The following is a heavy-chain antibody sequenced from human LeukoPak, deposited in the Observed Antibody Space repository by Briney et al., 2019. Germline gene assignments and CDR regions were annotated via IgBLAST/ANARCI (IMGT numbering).Heavy chain of an antibody. D-gene: IGHD2-15*01. CDR1: GFTFSSYS. Sequence: GGSLRLSCAASGFTFSSYSMNWVRQAPGKGLEWVSSISSSSSYIYYADSVKGRFTISRDNAKNSLYLQMNSLRAEDTAVYYCARDYPLHPPYYYYGMDVWGQGTTVTVSS. CDR3: ARDYPLHPPYYYYGMDV. CDR2: ISSSSSYI. V-gene: IGHV3-21*01. J-gene: IGHJ6*02.